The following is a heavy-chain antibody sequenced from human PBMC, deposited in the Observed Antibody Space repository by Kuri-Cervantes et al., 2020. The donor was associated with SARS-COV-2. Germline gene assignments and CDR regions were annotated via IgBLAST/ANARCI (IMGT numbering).Heavy chain of an antibody. CDR1: GESFSGYY. D-gene: IGHD4-23*01. CDR3: ARPGGFLDV. J-gene: IGHJ6*04. V-gene: IGHV4-34*01. CDR2: INHSGST. Sequence: GSLRLSCAFYGESFSGYYWSWIRQPPGKGLEWIGEINHSGSTNYNPSLKSRVTISVDTSKNRFSLKLSSVTAADTAVYYCARPGGFLDVWGKGTTVTVSS.